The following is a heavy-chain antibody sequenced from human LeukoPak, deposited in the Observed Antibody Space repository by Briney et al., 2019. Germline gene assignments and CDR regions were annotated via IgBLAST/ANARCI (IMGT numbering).Heavy chain of an antibody. CDR2: ISSSNSYI. CDR3: ARDRAAAADGWFDP. J-gene: IGHJ5*02. CDR1: GFTFSGYS. V-gene: IGHV3-21*01. Sequence: GESLRLSCAASGFTFSGYSLNWVRQAPGKGLEWVSSISSSNSYIYYADSVKGRFTISRDNAKNSLYLQMNSLRAEDTAVYYCARDRAAAADGWFDPWGQGTLVTVSS. D-gene: IGHD6-13*01.